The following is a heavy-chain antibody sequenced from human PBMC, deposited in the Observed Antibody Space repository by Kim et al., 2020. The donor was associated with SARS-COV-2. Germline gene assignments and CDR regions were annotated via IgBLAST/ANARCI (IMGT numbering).Heavy chain of an antibody. CDR3: ARDGLSIAAASIGRPDFDY. CDR1: GFTFSDYY. D-gene: IGHD6-13*01. Sequence: GGSLRLSCAASGFTFSDYYMSWIRQAPGKGLEWVSYISYSGSTIYYADSVKGRFTISRDNAKNSLYLQMNSLRADDTAVYYCARDGLSIAAASIGRPDFDYWGQGTMVTVS. J-gene: IGHJ4*02. V-gene: IGHV3-11*01. CDR2: ISYSGSTI.